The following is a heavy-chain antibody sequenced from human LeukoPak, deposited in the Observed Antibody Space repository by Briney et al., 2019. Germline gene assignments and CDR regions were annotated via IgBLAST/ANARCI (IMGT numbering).Heavy chain of an antibody. J-gene: IGHJ6*03. Sequence: PSETLSLTCTVSGGSISSISYYWGWIRQPPGKGLEWIGSIYYSGSTYYNPSLKSRVTISVDTSKNQFSLKLSSVTAADTAVYYCARGDRDSYGFYYYYYMDVWGKGTTVTISS. CDR3: ARGDRDSYGFYYYYYMDV. CDR1: GGSISSISYY. V-gene: IGHV4-39*01. D-gene: IGHD5-18*01. CDR2: IYYSGST.